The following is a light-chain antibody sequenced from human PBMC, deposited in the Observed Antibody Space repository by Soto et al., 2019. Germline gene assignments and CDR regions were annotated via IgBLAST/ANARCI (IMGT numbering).Light chain of an antibody. V-gene: IGLV2-23*02. CDR1: SGDIGTYNL. CDR2: EVN. CDR3: RPFAGSGTGV. J-gene: IGLJ1*01. Sequence: QSALTQPASVSGSPGQSIAISCTGTSGDIGTYNLVSWYQQHPGKAPKLMISEVNKRPSGVSDRFSGSKSGDTASLTISGLRTEDEADYYCRPFAGSGTGVFGTGTKVT.